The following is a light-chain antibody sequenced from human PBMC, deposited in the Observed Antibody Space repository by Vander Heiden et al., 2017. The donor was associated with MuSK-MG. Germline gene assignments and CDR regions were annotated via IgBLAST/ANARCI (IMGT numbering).Light chain of an antibody. CDR2: DVS. V-gene: IGLV2-14*03. J-gene: IGLJ3*02. Sequence: QSALTQPASVSGSPGQSITISCTGTSSDVGYSNYVSWYQQHPGKGPKLMIYDVSKRPSGVSNRFSGSKSGNTASLTISGLQAEDEADYYCSSYTNSNSWVFGGGTKLTVL. CDR3: SSYTNSNSWV. CDR1: SSDVGYSNY.